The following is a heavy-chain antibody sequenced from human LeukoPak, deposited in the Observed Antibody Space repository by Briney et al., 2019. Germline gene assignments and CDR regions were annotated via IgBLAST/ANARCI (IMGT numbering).Heavy chain of an antibody. J-gene: IGHJ5*02. CDR2: INHSGST. D-gene: IGHD5-12*01. Sequence: SETLSLTCAVYGGSFSGYYWSWIRQPPGKGLEWIGEINHSGSTYYNPSLKSRVTISVDTSKNQFSLKLSSVTAADTAVYYCARGVMEYSGYELGYNWFDPWGQGTLVTVSS. CDR3: ARGVMEYSGYELGYNWFDP. V-gene: IGHV4-34*09. CDR1: GGSFSGYY.